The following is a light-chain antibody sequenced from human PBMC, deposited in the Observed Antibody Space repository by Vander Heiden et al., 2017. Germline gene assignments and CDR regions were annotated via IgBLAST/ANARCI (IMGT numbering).Light chain of an antibody. J-gene: IGLJ1*01. CDR3: AASDDSLNGRV. V-gene: IGLV1-44*01. CDR1: SSNIVSNT. CDR2: SNN. Sequence: QSVRTQPAAACSTTGQRVTISCSGSSSNIVSNTVNLYQQLPGTAPKLFIHSNNQRPSGVPDRVYGSEFGTSAALAISGLQSEEEADYYCAASDDSLNGRVFGTGTKVTVL.